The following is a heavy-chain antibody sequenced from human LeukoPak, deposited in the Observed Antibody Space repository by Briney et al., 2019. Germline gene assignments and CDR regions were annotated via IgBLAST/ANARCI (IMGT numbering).Heavy chain of an antibody. V-gene: IGHV3-23*01. J-gene: IGHJ6*03. CDR3: AKDGGPNYYYYMDV. CDR2: ISGSGTST. CDR1: GFTFNSYA. D-gene: IGHD3-16*01. Sequence: PGGSLRLSCAASGFTFNSYAMSWVRQAPGKGLEWVSTISGSGTSTYYADSVKGRFTISRDNSKNTLYLQMNSLRAEDTAVYYCAKDGGPNYYYYMDVWGKGTTVTVSS.